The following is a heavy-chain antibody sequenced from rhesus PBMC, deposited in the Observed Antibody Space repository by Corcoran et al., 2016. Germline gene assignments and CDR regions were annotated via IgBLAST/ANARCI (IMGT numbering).Heavy chain of an antibody. J-gene: IGHJ4*01. Sequence: QVQLQESGPGLVKPSETLSLTCAVSGGSFSSYWWSWIRQPPGKGLEWIGEINGNSGSTNYNPSRKTRVTISKDASKNQFALKLSTGTAADTAVYYCARSLRTSVYSGSWNDRWFDYWGQGVLVTVSS. D-gene: IGHD6-25*01. CDR2: INGNSGST. CDR3: ARSLRTSVYSGSWNDRWFDY. V-gene: IGHV4-80*01. CDR1: GGSFSSYW.